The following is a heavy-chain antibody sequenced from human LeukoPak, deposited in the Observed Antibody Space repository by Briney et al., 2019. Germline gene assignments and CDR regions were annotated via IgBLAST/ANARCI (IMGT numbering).Heavy chain of an antibody. CDR2: ISTSSSYI. CDR1: RFIFSSYS. CDR3: ARGGDILSHDLGHI. Sequence: GGSLRLSCAASRFIFSSYSMNWVRQAPGKGLEWVSSISTSSSYIYYADSVRGRFTMSRDNAKNSLYLQMNSLRAEDTAVYYCARGGDILSHDLGHIWGQGTMVTVSS. J-gene: IGHJ3*02. V-gene: IGHV3-21*01. D-gene: IGHD3-16*01.